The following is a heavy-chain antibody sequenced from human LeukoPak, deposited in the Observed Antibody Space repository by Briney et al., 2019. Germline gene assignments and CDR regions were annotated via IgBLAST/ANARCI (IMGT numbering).Heavy chain of an antibody. V-gene: IGHV3-30*18. D-gene: IGHD1-14*01. CDR3: AKDLGGIDYYGMDV. Sequence: GGSLGLSCAASGFTFSSYGMHWVRQAPGKGLKWVAVMSYDGSNKYYADSVKGRFTISRDNSKNTLYLQMNSLRAEDTAVYYCAKDLGGIDYYGMDVWGQGTTVTVSS. CDR2: MSYDGSNK. J-gene: IGHJ6*02. CDR1: GFTFSSYG.